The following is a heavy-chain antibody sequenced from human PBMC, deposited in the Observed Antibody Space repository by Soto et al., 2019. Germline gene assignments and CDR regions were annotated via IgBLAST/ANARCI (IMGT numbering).Heavy chain of an antibody. CDR1: GYTLRSYA. Sequence: ASVKVSCKANGYTLRSYAMHWVRQAPGQGLEWMGWINGGNGNTKYSQKFQGRVTITGDTSASTAYMELSSLRSEDTAVYYCARDGPIYDILSARYFYGMDVWGQGTTVTVSS. D-gene: IGHD3-9*01. CDR3: ARDGPIYDILSARYFYGMDV. J-gene: IGHJ6*02. CDR2: INGGNGNT. V-gene: IGHV1-3*01.